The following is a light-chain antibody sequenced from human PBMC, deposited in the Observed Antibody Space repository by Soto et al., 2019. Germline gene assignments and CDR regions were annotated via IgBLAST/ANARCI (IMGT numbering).Light chain of an antibody. CDR1: SSDVGGYDY. J-gene: IGLJ2*01. CDR2: NVR. CDR3: SSYTNSNTVL. Sequence: QSALTQPASVSGSPGQSITISCTGTSSDVGGYDYVSGYQQYPGKAPKLMIYNVRNRPSGVSNRFSGSKAGNTASLTISGLQAEDEAAYFCSSYTNSNTVLFGGGTKVTVL. V-gene: IGLV2-14*01.